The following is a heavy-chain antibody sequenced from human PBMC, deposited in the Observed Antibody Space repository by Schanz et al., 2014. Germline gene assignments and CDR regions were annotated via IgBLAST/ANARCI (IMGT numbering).Heavy chain of an antibody. CDR2: FSVYNHNK. V-gene: IGHV1-18*01. CDR1: GYTFTSYG. J-gene: IGHJ4*02. Sequence: QVQLVQSGAEVKKPGASVKVSCKASGYTFTSYGISWVRQAPGQGLEWMGWFSVYNHNKEYDQKFQGRVTMTTDTSTSTACVELRSLRSAAAAVYSCARGIGGYGANNYFDYWGQGTLVTVSS. D-gene: IGHD5-12*01. CDR3: ARGIGGYGANNYFDY.